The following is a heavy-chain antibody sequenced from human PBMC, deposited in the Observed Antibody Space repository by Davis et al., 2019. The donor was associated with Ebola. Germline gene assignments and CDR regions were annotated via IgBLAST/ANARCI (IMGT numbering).Heavy chain of an antibody. Sequence: GGSLRLSCAASGFTFSSYSMNWVRQAPGKGLEWVSYISSSSSTKYFAGSVKGRFTISRDNAKNSLYLQMNSLRDEDTAVYYCAREDVWREPLSMVKVYYYGMGVWGKGTTVTVSS. CDR2: ISSSSSTK. D-gene: IGHD5-18*01. CDR1: GFTFSSYS. V-gene: IGHV3-48*02. J-gene: IGHJ6*04. CDR3: AREDVWREPLSMVKVYYYGMGV.